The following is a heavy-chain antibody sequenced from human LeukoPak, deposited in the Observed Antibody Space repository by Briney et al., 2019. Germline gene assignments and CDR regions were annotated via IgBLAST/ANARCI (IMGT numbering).Heavy chain of an antibody. J-gene: IGHJ1*01. D-gene: IGHD2/OR15-2a*01. V-gene: IGHV4-39*01. CDR3: ARQGTNSRNWFSYFQH. CDR1: GGSITTTSYY. Sequence: SETLSLTCTVSGGSITTTSYYWGWVRQPPGKGLEWIGSIHYSGSTYYNPSLKSRRSMSIDTSKNQFSLKLSSVSAADTAVYYCARQGTNSRNWFSYFQHWAQGTLVTVSS. CDR2: IHYSGST.